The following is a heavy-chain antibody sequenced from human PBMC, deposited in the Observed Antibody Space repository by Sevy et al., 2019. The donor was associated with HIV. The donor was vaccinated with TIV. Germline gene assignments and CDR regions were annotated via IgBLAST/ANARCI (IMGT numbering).Heavy chain of an antibody. J-gene: IGHJ4*02. CDR3: ARDPHSSSWPYYFDY. D-gene: IGHD6-13*01. CDR2: ISSSSSYI. CDR1: GFTFSSYS. V-gene: IGHV3-21*01. Sequence: GGSLRLSCAASGFTFSSYSMNWVRQAPGKGLEWVSSISSSSSYIYYADSVKGRFTISRDNAKYSLYLQMNSLRAEDTAVYYCARDPHSSSWPYYFDYWGQGTLVTVSS.